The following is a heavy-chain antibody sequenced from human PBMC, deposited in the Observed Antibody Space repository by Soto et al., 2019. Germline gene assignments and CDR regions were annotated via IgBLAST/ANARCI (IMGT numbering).Heavy chain of an antibody. D-gene: IGHD3-3*01. J-gene: IGHJ5*02. CDR2: ISGSGGST. Sequence: LRLSCAASGFTFSSYAMSWVRQAPGKGLEWVSAISGSGGSTYYADSVKGRFTISRDNSKNTLYLPMNSLRAEDTAVYYWAKGRRGRVADNWFHPWGQGSLVTVSS. CDR1: GFTFSSYA. CDR3: AKGRRGRVADNWFHP. V-gene: IGHV3-23*01.